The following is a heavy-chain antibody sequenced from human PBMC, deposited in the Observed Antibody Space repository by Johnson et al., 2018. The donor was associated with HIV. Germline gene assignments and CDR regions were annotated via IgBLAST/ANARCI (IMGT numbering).Heavy chain of an antibody. J-gene: IGHJ3*02. CDR2: ISYDGSNK. V-gene: IGHV3-30*04. CDR3: ARGIAVSNWVDI. CDR1: GFTFSSYA. Sequence: QVQLVESGGGVVQPWRSLRLSCAASGFTFSSYAMHWVRQAPGKGLEWVAVISYDGSNKYYADSVKGRFTISRDNSKNTLYLQMNGLRAEDTAVYYCARGIAVSNWVDIWGQGTMVTVSS. D-gene: IGHD6-19*01.